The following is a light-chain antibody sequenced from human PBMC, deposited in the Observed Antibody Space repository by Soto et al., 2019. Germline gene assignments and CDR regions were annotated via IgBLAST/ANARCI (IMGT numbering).Light chain of an antibody. CDR1: SSDIGGYNY. CDR2: EVS. Sequence: QSALTQPASVSGAPGQSITISYSGSSSDIGGYNYVSWYQHHPGKVPKVMIYEVSNRPSGVSDRFTGSKSGNTASLTISGLQAEDEADYYCCSYTSSVDLVLGGGTKLTVL. V-gene: IGLV2-14*01. J-gene: IGLJ3*02. CDR3: CSYTSSVDLV.